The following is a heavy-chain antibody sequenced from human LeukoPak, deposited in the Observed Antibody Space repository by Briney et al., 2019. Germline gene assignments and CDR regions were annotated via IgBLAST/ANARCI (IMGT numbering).Heavy chain of an antibody. J-gene: IGHJ4*02. CDR2: IRSKAYGGTT. D-gene: IGHD3-22*01. V-gene: IGHV3-49*03. Sequence: GGSLRLSCTASGFTFGDCAMSWFRQAPGKGLEWVGFIRSKAYGGTTEYAAPVKGRFTISRDDSKSIAYLQMNSLKTEDTAVYYCTRVLRSHYYDSSGYIDYWGQGTLVTVSP. CDR3: TRVLRSHYYDSSGYIDY. CDR1: GFTFGDCA.